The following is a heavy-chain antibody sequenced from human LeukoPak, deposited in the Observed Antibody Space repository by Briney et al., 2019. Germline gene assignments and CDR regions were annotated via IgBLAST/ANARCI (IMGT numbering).Heavy chain of an antibody. CDR1: GYSFTSDW. D-gene: IGHD3-10*01. Sequence: GESLKISCKGSGYSFTSDWIGWVRQIPGKGLEWMGISSPGGSDTRYSPSFQGPVTISADMSIFTAYLQLSSLKASDTAMYSCARTETYYGSGCSFDAFDIWGQGTMVTVSS. CDR2: SSPGGSDT. CDR3: ARTETYYGSGCSFDAFDI. J-gene: IGHJ3*02. V-gene: IGHV5-51*01.